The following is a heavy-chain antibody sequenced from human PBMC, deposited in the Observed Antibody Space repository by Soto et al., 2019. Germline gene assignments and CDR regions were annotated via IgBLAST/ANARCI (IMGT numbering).Heavy chain of an antibody. CDR2: ISGSGGST. J-gene: IGHJ6*03. Sequence: QSGGSLRLSCAASGFTFSSYAMSWVRQAPGKGLEWVSAISGSGGSTYYADSVKGRFTISRDNSKNTLYLQMNSLRAEDTAVYYCAKASDYNPLRNYYYYYYMDVWGKGTTVTVSS. D-gene: IGHD4-4*01. CDR1: GFTFSSYA. V-gene: IGHV3-23*01. CDR3: AKASDYNPLRNYYYYYYMDV.